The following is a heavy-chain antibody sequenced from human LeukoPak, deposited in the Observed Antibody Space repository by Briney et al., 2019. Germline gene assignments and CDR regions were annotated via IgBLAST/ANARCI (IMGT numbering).Heavy chain of an antibody. V-gene: IGHV4-39*01. Sequence: PSETLSLTCFVSGGSISDKTFYWAWLRQPPGKALEWIGNIFYRGTTYYNPSLKSRVTIFVDTSRNQFSLKVSSLTAADTAIYYCARHEESAGTPIQFWGQGTLVTVSS. CDR3: ARHEESAGTPIQF. D-gene: IGHD3-10*01. J-gene: IGHJ4*02. CDR1: GGSISDKTFY. CDR2: IFYRGTT.